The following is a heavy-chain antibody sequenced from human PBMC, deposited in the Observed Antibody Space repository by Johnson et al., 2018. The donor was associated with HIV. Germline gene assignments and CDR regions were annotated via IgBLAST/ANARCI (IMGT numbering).Heavy chain of an antibody. CDR3: ARDGPRGSYGAFDI. CDR1: GFVFSDYH. Sequence: QVQLVESGGGLVKPGGSLRLSCVISGFVFSDYHMSWVRQAPGKGLEWISYISSSGSTIYYADSVKGRFTISRDNAKNSLYLQMNSLRAEDTALYYCARDGPRGSYGAFDIWGQGTMVTVSS. D-gene: IGHD1-26*01. J-gene: IGHJ3*02. V-gene: IGHV3-11*01. CDR2: ISSSGSTI.